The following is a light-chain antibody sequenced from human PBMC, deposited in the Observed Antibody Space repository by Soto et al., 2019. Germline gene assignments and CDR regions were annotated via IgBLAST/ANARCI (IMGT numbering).Light chain of an antibody. CDR3: QQCHRYLT. CDR1: QSVSNW. Sequence: DIQMTQSPSTLSASVGERVTITCRASQSVSNWLAWYQQKPGKAPKVLIYDVSSLDRGVPSRFSGSGSGTEFTLTISSLQPDDIATYYCQQCHRYLTFGQGTKVDIK. V-gene: IGKV1-5*01. J-gene: IGKJ1*01. CDR2: DVS.